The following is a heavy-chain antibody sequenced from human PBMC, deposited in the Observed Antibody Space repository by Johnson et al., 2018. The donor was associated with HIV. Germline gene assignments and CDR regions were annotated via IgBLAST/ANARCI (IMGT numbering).Heavy chain of an antibody. J-gene: IGHJ3*02. V-gene: IGHV3-23*04. CDR2: ISGSARST. Sequence: VQLVESGGGLVQSGGSLRLSCAASGFTFSACAMSWVRQAPGKGLEWVSAISGSARSTYYADSVRGRFTISTDNSKKTLFLQMNSLGVEDTAVYYCAKDRITQGIYDAFDIWGQGTVVTVSS. CDR1: GFTFSACA. CDR3: AKDRITQGIYDAFDI. D-gene: IGHD3-3*02.